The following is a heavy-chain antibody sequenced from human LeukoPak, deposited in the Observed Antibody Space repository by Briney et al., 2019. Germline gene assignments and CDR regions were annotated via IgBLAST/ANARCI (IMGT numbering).Heavy chain of an antibody. CDR1: GFTFSGSA. CDR3: ARDSWGGGTQVDF. J-gene: IGHJ4*02. D-gene: IGHD3-16*01. CDR2: IRSKANSYAT. V-gene: IGHV3-73*01. Sequence: GGSLRLSCAASGFTFSGSAMHWVRQASGKGLEWVGRIRSKANSYATAYAASVKGWFTISRDNSKNTLYLQMNSLRAEDTAVYYCARDSWGGGTQVDFWGQGTLVTVSS.